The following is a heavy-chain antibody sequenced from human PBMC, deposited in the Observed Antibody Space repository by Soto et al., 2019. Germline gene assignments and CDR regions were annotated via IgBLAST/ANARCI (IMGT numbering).Heavy chain of an antibody. Sequence: PSETLSLTCTVSGGSITSRTYYWNWIRQLPGKGLECIGYIFYTGSTYYNPSLKSRLTISIDTSKNQFSLKLNSVTAADTAVYYCAREGRHSGGMRDNWFDPWGQGTLVTVSS. CDR3: AREGRHSGGMRDNWFDP. CDR2: IFYTGST. CDR1: GGSITSRTYY. D-gene: IGHD3-10*01. J-gene: IGHJ5*02. V-gene: IGHV4-31*03.